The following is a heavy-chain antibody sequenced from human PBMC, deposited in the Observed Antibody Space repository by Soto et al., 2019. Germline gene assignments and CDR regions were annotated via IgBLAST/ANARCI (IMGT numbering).Heavy chain of an antibody. V-gene: IGHV5-51*01. CDR2: IYPGDSDT. CDR3: ARQGGVPKLWFGEFAY. J-gene: IGHJ4*02. Sequence: GESLKISCKGSGYSFTSYWIGWVRQMPGKGLEWMGIIYPGDSDTRYSPSFQGQVTISADKSISTAYLQWSSLKASDTAMYYCARQGGVPKLWFGEFAYWGQGTLVTVSS. CDR1: GYSFTSYW. D-gene: IGHD3-10*01.